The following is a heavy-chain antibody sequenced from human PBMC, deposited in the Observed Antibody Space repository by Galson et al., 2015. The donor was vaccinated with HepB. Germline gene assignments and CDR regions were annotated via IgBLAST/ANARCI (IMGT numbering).Heavy chain of an antibody. D-gene: IGHD1-7*01. CDR3: ATGITGTTYRRYGMDV. CDR1: RYTLTELS. V-gene: IGHV1-24*01. Sequence: SVKVSCKVSRYTLTELSMHWVRQAPGKGLEWMGGFDPEDGETIYAQKFQGRVTMTEDTSTDTAYMELSSLRSEDTAVYYCATGITGTTYRRYGMDVWGQGTTVTVSS. CDR2: FDPEDGET. J-gene: IGHJ6*02.